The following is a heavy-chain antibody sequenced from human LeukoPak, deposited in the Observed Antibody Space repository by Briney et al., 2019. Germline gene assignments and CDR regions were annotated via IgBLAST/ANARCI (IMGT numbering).Heavy chain of an antibody. CDR1: GYTFTSYG. CDR2: ISAYNGNT. J-gene: IGHJ5*02. D-gene: IGHD5/OR15-5a*01. CDR3: ARVLRSTGWFHP. V-gene: IGHV1-18*01. Sequence: AASVKVSCKASGYTFTSYGISWVRQAPGQGGEWMGWISAYNGNTNYAQKLQGRVTMTTDTSTSTAYMELRSLRSDDTAVYYCARVLRSTGWFHPWGQGTLVTVPS.